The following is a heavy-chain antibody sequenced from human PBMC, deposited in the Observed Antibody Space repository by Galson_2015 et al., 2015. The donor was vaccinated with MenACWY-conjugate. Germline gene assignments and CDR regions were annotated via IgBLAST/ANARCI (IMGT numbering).Heavy chain of an antibody. CDR3: VRETTSTLRFDP. CDR1: GYTFTNYA. J-gene: IGHJ5*02. V-gene: IGHV1-3*01. Sequence: SVKVSCKASGYTFTNYAMHWVRQAPGQRLEWMGWINAANGNTKYAQKFQGRVTITTDTSASTAYMELSSLISEDTAVYYCVRETTSTLRFDPWGQGTLVTVSS. D-gene: IGHD2-2*01. CDR2: INAANGNT.